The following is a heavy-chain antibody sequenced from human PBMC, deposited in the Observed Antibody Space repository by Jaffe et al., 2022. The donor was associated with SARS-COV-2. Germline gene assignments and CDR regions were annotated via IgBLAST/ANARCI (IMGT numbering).Heavy chain of an antibody. D-gene: IGHD2-2*01. CDR3: TSLGYQLLRSGDYYYYGMDV. Sequence: EVQLVESGGGLVKPGGSLRLSCAASGFTFSNAWMSWVRQAPGKGLEWVGRIKSKTDGGTTDYAAPVKGRFTISRDDSKNTLYLQMNSLKTEDTAVYYCTSLGYQLLRSGDYYYYGMDVWGQGTTVTVSS. CDR2: IKSKTDGGTT. CDR1: GFTFSNAW. V-gene: IGHV3-15*01. J-gene: IGHJ6*02.